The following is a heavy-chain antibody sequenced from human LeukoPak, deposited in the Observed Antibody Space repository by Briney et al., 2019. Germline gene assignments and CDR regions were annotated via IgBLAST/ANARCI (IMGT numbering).Heavy chain of an antibody. CDR1: VSSDSGDA. D-gene: IGHD3-10*01. J-gene: IGHJ4*02. CDR2: ISSRSSYI. CDR3: SRIAKEGHGSGSYTFDS. Sequence: GGSLRLFYAAGVSSDSGDAVIQVRQAPGKGLEWVSSISSRSSYIYYANSVKGRFTISRDNAKNSLYLEMNSLSAEDTAVYSGSRIAKEGHGSGSYTFDSWGQGTLVTVSS. V-gene: IGHV3-21*01.